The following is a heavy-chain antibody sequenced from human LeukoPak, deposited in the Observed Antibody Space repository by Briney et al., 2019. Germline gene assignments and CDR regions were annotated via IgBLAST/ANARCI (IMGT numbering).Heavy chain of an antibody. J-gene: IGHJ4*02. Sequence: GGSLRLXXAXXXFTVSRNYMSWVRQAPGRGLEWVSVIYSGGTTYYADSVKGRFTISRDISKNTLYLQMNSLTAEDTAVYFCARGGYSYGSQYYFDYWGQGTLVTVFS. CDR2: IYSGGTT. CDR3: ARGGYSYGSQYYFDY. D-gene: IGHD3-16*02. V-gene: IGHV3-53*01. CDR1: XFTVSRNY.